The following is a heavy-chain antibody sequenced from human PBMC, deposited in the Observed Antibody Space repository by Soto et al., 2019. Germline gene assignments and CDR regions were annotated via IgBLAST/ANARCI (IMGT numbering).Heavy chain of an antibody. Sequence: QVQLVQSGGEVKKPGASVQVSCKASGYTFYSYDITWVRQAPGQGLEWMGTTSVYNGNTNSAQSLQGRVTMTIDKSTATAYMELRNLTSDDTAVYYCARARATVTTERALGYWGQGTLVTVSS. J-gene: IGHJ4*02. CDR3: ARARATVTTERALGY. CDR1: GYTFYSYD. V-gene: IGHV1-18*01. CDR2: TSVYNGNT. D-gene: IGHD4-17*01.